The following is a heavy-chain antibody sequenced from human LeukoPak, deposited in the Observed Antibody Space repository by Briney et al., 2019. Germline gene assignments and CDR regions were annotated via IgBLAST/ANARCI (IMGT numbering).Heavy chain of an antibody. CDR2: ISSSGSTI. Sequence: GGSLRLSCAASGFTFSSYEMNWVRQAPGKGLEWVSYISSSGSTIYYADSVKGRFTISRDNAKNSLYLQMNSLRAEDTAVYYCARTLSDIAATWFDYWGQGTLVTVSS. J-gene: IGHJ4*02. V-gene: IGHV3-48*03. D-gene: IGHD5-12*01. CDR3: ARTLSDIAATWFDY. CDR1: GFTFSSYE.